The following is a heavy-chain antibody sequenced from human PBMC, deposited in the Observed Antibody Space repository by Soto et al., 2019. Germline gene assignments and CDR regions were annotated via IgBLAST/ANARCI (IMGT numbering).Heavy chain of an antibody. CDR3: ARDIFDN. V-gene: IGHV3-48*03. J-gene: IGHJ4*02. CDR2: ITSSGDRT. CDR1: GFTFSYYE. Sequence: EVQLVESGGGLVQPGGFLRLSCAASGFTFSYYEMNWVRQAPGKGLEWISYITSSGDRTKYADSVRGRFTISRDNSKNSLYLQMTSLSADDTGLYYCARDIFDNWGQGILVTVSS.